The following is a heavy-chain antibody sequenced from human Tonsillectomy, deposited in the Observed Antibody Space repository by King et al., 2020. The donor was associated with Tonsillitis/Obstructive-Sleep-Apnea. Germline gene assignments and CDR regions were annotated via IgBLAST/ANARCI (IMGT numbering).Heavy chain of an antibody. CDR2: INGDTGGT. D-gene: IGHD2-15*01. V-gene: IGHV1-2*02. CDR3: ARKPSGSWYSSIRYHHYGMDV. Sequence: QVQLVQSGAEVKKPGASVKVSCKAPGYTFTGDYMHWVRQAPGQGLEWMGWINGDTGGTNYAQKFQGRVTMTRDTSISTAYMELSSLRSDDTAVYYCARKPSGSWYSSIRYHHYGMDVWGQGTTVTVSS. CDR1: GYTFTGDY. J-gene: IGHJ6*02.